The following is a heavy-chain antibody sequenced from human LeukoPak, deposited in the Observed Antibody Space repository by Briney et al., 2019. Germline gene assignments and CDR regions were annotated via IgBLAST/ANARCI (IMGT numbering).Heavy chain of an antibody. D-gene: IGHD3-10*01. V-gene: IGHV3-33*01. CDR1: GFTFSSYG. Sequence: SGGSLRLSCAASGFTFSSYGMHWVRQAPGKGLEWVAVIWYDGSNKFYADSVKGRFTISRDNSKNTLYLQMNSLRAEDTAVYYCARDLWFERLLWFGESSYYYGMDVWGQGTTVTVSS. CDR3: ARDLWFERLLWFGESSYYYGMDV. J-gene: IGHJ6*02. CDR2: IWYDGSNK.